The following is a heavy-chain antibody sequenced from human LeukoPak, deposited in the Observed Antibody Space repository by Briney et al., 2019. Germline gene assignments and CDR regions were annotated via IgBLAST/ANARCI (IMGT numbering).Heavy chain of an antibody. J-gene: IGHJ4*02. CDR2: ISRSSSYI. CDR1: GFTFSYFG. D-gene: IGHD3-10*01. Sequence: GGSLRLSCAASGFTFSYFGMNWVRQAPGKGLEWVSTISRSSSYIYYADSLKGRFTSSRDNAKNSLYLQMNSLRAEDTAVYYCARDPDYHGSGTYYNHYFDYWGQGTLVTVSS. CDR3: ARDPDYHGSGTYYNHYFDY. V-gene: IGHV3-21*01.